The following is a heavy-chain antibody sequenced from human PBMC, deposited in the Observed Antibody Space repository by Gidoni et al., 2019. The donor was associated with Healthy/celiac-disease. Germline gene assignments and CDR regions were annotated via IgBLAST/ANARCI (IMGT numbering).Heavy chain of an antibody. CDR1: GFTFGDYA. CDR2: IRSKAYGGTT. J-gene: IGHJ4*02. CDR3: TRAGGDNTAMVGGYYFDY. Sequence: EVQLVESGGGLVQPGRSLRLSCTASGFTFGDYAMSWVRQAPGKGLEWVGFIRSKAYGGTTEYAASVKGRFTISRDDSKSIAYLQMNSLKTEDTAVYYCTRAGGDNTAMVGGYYFDYWGQGTLVTVSS. V-gene: IGHV3-49*04. D-gene: IGHD5-18*01.